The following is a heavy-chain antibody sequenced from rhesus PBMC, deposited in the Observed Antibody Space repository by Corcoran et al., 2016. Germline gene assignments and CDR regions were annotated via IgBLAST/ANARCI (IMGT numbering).Heavy chain of an antibody. CDR3: AREALEQRDAFDF. Sequence: QVQLQESGPGLVKPSETLPLTCAVSGASISSNYWSWIRQPPGKGLGWIWYIYGGSGSTSYNPSLKGRVTISKDTSKNQFSLKLSSVTAADTALYYCAREALEQRDAFDFWGQGLRVTVSS. J-gene: IGHJ3*01. CDR1: GASISSNY. V-gene: IGHV4-147*01. CDR2: IYGGSGST. D-gene: IGHD1-20*01.